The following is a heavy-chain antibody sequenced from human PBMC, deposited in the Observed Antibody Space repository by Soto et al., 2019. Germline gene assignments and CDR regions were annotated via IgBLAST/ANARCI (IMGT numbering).Heavy chain of an antibody. CDR1: GFTFSTYA. CDR3: AKHLHIVVRFSPLFSFYGLDV. CDR2: IAASDGAT. J-gene: IGHJ6*02. V-gene: IGHV3-23*01. Sequence: GGSLRLSCVASGFTFSTYAMSWVRQAPGKRLEWVAGIAASDGATYYADSVKGRFTISRDNSKNTLYLQMNSPRAEDTAVYYCAKHLHIVVRFSPLFSFYGLDVWGQGXTVTVYS. D-gene: IGHD2-2*01.